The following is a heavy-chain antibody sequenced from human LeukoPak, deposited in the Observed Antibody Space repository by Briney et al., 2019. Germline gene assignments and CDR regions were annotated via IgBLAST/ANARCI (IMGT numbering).Heavy chain of an antibody. Sequence: ASVKVSCKASGYTFTSYGISWVRQAPGQGLEWMGWISAYNGNTNYAQKLQGRVTMTTDTSTSTAYMELRSLRSDDTAVYYCARDSSEYYYDSSGYYRHFDYWGQGTLVTASS. CDR3: ARDSSEYYYDSSGYYRHFDY. V-gene: IGHV1-18*01. CDR1: GYTFTSYG. J-gene: IGHJ4*02. D-gene: IGHD3-22*01. CDR2: ISAYNGNT.